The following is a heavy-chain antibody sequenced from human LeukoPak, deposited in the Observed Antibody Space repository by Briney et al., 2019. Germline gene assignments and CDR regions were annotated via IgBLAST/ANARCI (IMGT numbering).Heavy chain of an antibody. D-gene: IGHD4/OR15-4a*01. V-gene: IGHV3-15*01. CDR1: GFTFSNAW. CDR3: TTATMD. Sequence: GGSLRLSCAASGFTFSNAWMSWVRPAPGKGLEWVGRVRSKADGGTSDYGAPVKGRFAISRDDSKNTLYLQVSSLKTEDTAVYYCTTATMDWGQGTLVTVSS. J-gene: IGHJ4*02. CDR2: VRSKADGGTS.